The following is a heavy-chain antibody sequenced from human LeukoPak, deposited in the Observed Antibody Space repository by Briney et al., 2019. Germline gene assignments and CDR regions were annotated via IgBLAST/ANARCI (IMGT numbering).Heavy chain of an antibody. CDR3: AKDITMIVVVTLTDY. J-gene: IGHJ4*02. CDR1: GFTFSSYA. Sequence: HPGGSLRLSCAASGFTFSSYAMSWVRQAPGKGLEWVSAISGSGGSTYYADSVKGRFTISRDNSKNTLYLQMNSLRAEDTAVYYCAKDITMIVVVTLTDYWGQGTLVTVSS. V-gene: IGHV3-23*01. D-gene: IGHD3-22*01. CDR2: ISGSGGST.